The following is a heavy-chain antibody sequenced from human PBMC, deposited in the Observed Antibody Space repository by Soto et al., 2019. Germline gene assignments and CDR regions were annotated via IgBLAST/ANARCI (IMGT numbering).Heavy chain of an antibody. V-gene: IGHV3-30-3*01. Sequence: QVQLVESGGGVVQQGGSLRLSCAASVFTFSTDARHWVRQAPGKGLGWVAVISFDGSSKYNADSGKGRFTISRDNSKNTLYLQMNSLRAEDTAVYYCARSPQLWYNWFDPWGQGTLVTVSS. CDR2: ISFDGSSK. D-gene: IGHD5-18*01. J-gene: IGHJ5*02. CDR3: ARSPQLWYNWFDP. CDR1: VFTFSTDA.